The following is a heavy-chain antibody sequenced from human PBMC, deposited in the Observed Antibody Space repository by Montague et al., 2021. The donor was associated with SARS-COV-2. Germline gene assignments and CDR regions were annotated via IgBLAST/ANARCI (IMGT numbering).Heavy chain of an antibody. V-gene: IGHV4-34*01. D-gene: IGHD3-22*01. CDR3: ARGRQHFNMIVVVMTGGEYYFDY. CDR1: GGSFSDYF. CDR2: INHHGTS. J-gene: IGHJ4*02. Sequence: SETLSLTCAVYGGSFSDYFWPWIRQPPGKGLACIGQINHHGTSNYNPSLNSRVSISVDTSKNQFSLYLGSVTAADTAVYYCARGRQHFNMIVVVMTGGEYYFDYGGQGTLDT.